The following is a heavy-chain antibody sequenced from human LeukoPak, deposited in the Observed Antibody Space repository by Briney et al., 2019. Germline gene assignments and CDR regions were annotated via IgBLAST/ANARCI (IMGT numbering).Heavy chain of an antibody. J-gene: IGHJ4*02. CDR1: GYTFTSYD. CDR2: TSPNSGNT. Sequence: GASVKVSCKASGYTFTSYDINWVRQATGQGLEWMGWTSPNSGNTGYAQKFQGRVTMTRNTSISTAYMELSSLRSEDTAVYYCARGPSYFATYSSSWQPDDYWGQGTLVTVSS. D-gene: IGHD6-13*01. V-gene: IGHV1-8*01. CDR3: ARGPSYFATYSSSWQPDDY.